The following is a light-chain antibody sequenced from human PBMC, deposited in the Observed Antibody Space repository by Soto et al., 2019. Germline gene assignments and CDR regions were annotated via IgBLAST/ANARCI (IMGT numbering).Light chain of an antibody. Sequence: AIQLTQSPSSLPASVGDRVTITCRASQDIRNDLGWYQQKPGKAPNLLIYAPSTLQSGVPSRFSGSGSGTHSTLTISSLQPEDFATYYCLQDYNDPFTFGPGTKVYFK. J-gene: IGKJ3*01. V-gene: IGKV1-6*01. CDR3: LQDYNDPFT. CDR2: APS. CDR1: QDIRND.